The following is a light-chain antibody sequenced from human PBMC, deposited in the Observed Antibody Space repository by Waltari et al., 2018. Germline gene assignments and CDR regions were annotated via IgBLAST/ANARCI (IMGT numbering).Light chain of an antibody. CDR1: ALPTKY. Sequence: SNELTQPPSVSVSPGQTARITCSGDALPTKYAYWYQLKSGQAPVLVIYEDITRPSGIPERFSGSSSGTVATLTISGAQVEDEADYYCHSLNSVGNGYVFGTGTKFTVL. V-gene: IGLV3-10*01. CDR2: EDI. CDR3: HSLNSVGNGYV. J-gene: IGLJ1*01.